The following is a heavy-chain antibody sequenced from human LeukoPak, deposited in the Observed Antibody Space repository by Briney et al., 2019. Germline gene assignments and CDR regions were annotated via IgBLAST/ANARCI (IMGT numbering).Heavy chain of an antibody. J-gene: IGHJ4*02. CDR3: ARGTRGSDSSFDF. CDR2: IYYSGST. V-gene: IGHV4-39*07. Sequence: SETLSLTCTVSGDSNDNNGFYWGWIRQPPGKGLEWIGNIYYSGSTYYDPSLKSRVTTSVDTSKKQFSLKLRSVTAADTAVYYCARGTRGSDSSFDFWGQGTLVTVSS. D-gene: IGHD1-1*01. CDR1: GDSNDNNGFY.